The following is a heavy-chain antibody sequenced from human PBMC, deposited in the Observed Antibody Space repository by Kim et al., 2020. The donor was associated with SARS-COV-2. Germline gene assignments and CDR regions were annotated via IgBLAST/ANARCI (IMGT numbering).Heavy chain of an antibody. D-gene: IGHD2-15*01. Sequence: ASVKVSCKASGYTFTGYYMHWVRQAPGQGLEWMGRINPNSGGTNYAQKFQGRVTMTRDSSISTAYMELSRLRSDDTAVYYCARDSPREGSCLLYWGQGTLVTVSS. CDR3: ARDSPREGSCLLY. CDR2: INPNSGGT. V-gene: IGHV1-2*06. J-gene: IGHJ4*02. CDR1: GYTFTGYY.